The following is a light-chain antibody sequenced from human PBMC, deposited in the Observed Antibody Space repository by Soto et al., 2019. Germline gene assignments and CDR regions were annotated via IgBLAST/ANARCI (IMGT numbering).Light chain of an antibody. CDR3: AAWDDRVSGSYV. V-gene: IGLV1-47*01. Sequence: QSVLTQPPSASGTPGQRVTISCSGSSSNIGSNYVYWYQQLPGTAPKLLMYRNNKRPSGVPDRFSGSKSGTSASLAISGLRSEDEADYYCAAWDDRVSGSYVFGTGTKV. CDR2: RNN. CDR1: SSNIGSNY. J-gene: IGLJ1*01.